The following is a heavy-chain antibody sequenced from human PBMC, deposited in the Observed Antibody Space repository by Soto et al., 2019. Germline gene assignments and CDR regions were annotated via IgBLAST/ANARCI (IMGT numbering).Heavy chain of an antibody. CDR3: ARDKITGLLDY. CDR2: INHSGST. V-gene: IGHV4-34*01. Sequence: SETLSLTCSVYGGSFSGYYWTWIRQPPGTGLEWIGEINHSGSTNYNPSLKSRVTISVDTSKNQFSLKLTSVTAADTAVYYCARDKITGLLDYWGQGTLVTVSS. J-gene: IGHJ4*02. D-gene: IGHD2-8*02. CDR1: GGSFSGYY.